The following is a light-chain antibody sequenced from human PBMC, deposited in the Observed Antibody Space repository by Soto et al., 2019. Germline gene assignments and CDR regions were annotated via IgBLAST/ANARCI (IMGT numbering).Light chain of an antibody. J-gene: IGKJ1*01. Sequence: IQMTQSPSTLSASVGVRVAITCRASQSIGIWLAWYQKKPGKAPRFLIYKASTLQTGVPSRFSGSGYGTEFTLTISSLQPDDFATYYCQQYNDYSWTFGQGTKVEIK. CDR3: QQYNDYSWT. CDR1: QSIGIW. CDR2: KAS. V-gene: IGKV1-5*03.